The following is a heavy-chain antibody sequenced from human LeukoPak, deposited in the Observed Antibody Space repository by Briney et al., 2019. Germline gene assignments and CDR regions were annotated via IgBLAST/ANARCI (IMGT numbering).Heavy chain of an antibody. CDR3: ARDSPNWTAKGVWFDP. D-gene: IGHD1-1*01. V-gene: IGHV6-1*01. J-gene: IGHJ5*02. Sequence: SQTLSLTCAISGDSVSSNSAAWNWIRQSPSRGLEWLGRTYYRSKWYNDYAVSVKSRITINPDTSKNQFSLKLSSVTAADTAVYYCARDSPNWTAKGVWFDPWGQGTLVTVSS. CDR1: GDSVSSNSAA. CDR2: TYYRSKWYN.